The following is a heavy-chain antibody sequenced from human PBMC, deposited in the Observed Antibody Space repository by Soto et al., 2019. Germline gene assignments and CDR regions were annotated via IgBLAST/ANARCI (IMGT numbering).Heavy chain of an antibody. CDR2: ISYDGSNK. Sequence: PGGSLRLSCAASGFTFSSYGMHWVRQAPGKGLEWVAVISYDGSNKYYADSVKGRFTISRDNSKNTLYLQMNSLRAEDTAVYYCAKVITGTFYYFDYWGQGTLVTDSS. D-gene: IGHD1-7*01. V-gene: IGHV3-30*18. CDR1: GFTFSSYG. CDR3: AKVITGTFYYFDY. J-gene: IGHJ4*02.